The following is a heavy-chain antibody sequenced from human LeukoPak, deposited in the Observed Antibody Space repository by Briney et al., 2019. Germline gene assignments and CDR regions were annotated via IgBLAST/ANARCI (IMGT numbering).Heavy chain of an antibody. CDR2: FGGEGGST. J-gene: IGHJ4*02. Sequence: PGGSLRLSCTASGFTFDGSAMHWVRQPPGKGLEWVSLFGGEGGSTYYADSVKGRFTISRDNSKNTLYLQMYSLRAEDTAVYYCAKDNSNYYDNTGYWGQGTLVTVSS. V-gene: IGHV3-43*02. CDR1: GFTFDGSA. D-gene: IGHD3-22*01. CDR3: AKDNSNYYDNTGY.